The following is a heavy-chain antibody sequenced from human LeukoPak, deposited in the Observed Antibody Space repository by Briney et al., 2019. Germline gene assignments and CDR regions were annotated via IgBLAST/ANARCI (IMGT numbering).Heavy chain of an antibody. CDR2: INPSGGRA. V-gene: IGHV1-46*01. Sequence: ASVKVSCKASGYTFTGYYMHWVRQAPGQGLEWMGIINPSGGRASYAQKFQGRVTMTRDMSTSTVYMELSSLRPEDTAVYYCARDYSGEWEQLTGWWFDPWGQGTLVTVSS. CDR1: GYTFTGYY. CDR3: ARDYSGEWEQLTGWWFDP. J-gene: IGHJ5*02. D-gene: IGHD1-26*01.